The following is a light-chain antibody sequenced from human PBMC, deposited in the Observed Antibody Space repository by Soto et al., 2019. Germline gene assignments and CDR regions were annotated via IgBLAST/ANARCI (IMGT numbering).Light chain of an antibody. Sequence: EVVMTQSPATLSVSPGERVTLSCRASQSINAHLAWYQQKPGQAPRLLIHGASTRATGIPARFSGSGFGTEFILTFNSLQSEDFAVYYCQQYNTWLWTVGQGTKVEIQ. J-gene: IGKJ1*01. V-gene: IGKV3-15*01. CDR1: QSINAH. CDR3: QQYNTWLWT. CDR2: GAS.